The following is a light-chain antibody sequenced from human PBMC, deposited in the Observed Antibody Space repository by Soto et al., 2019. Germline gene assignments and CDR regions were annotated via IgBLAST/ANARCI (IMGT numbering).Light chain of an antibody. V-gene: IGKV3-11*01. CDR3: QQRNVWPPIT. CDR2: GAS. J-gene: IGKJ5*01. Sequence: EIVLTQSPGTMSLSPGERATLSCRASQSVSRSYLAWYHQKPGQAPRLLIYGASNRANGVPARFGGSGSGTDFTLTINSLEPEDFAVYYCQQRNVWPPITFGQGTRLEIK. CDR1: QSVSRSY.